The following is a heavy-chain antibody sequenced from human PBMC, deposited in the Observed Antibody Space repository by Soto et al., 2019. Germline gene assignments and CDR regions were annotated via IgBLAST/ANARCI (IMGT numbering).Heavy chain of an antibody. D-gene: IGHD3-10*01. CDR2: IIPIFGTA. J-gene: IGHJ5*02. CDR1: GVTFSSYA. Sequence: GASVKVSCKASGVTFSSYAISWVRQAPGQGLEWMGGIIPIFGTANYAQKSQGRVTITADESTSTAYMELSSLRSEDTAVYYCARVRGAGPQLWFDPWGQGTLVTVSS. CDR3: ARVRGAGPQLWFDP. V-gene: IGHV1-69*13.